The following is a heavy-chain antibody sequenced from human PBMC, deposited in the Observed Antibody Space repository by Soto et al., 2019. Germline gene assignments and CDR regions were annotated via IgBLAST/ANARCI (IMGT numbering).Heavy chain of an antibody. V-gene: IGHV4-39*01. CDR3: ARQGGLRRELLGRIDY. CDR1: GGSISSSNYY. J-gene: IGHJ4*02. Sequence: QLQLQESGPGLVKPSETLSLTCTVSGGSISSSNYYWGWIRQPPGKGLEWIESIYYTGSTYYNPSFKSRVTISVDTSKNQFSLKLTSMTAADTAVYYCARQGGLRRELLGRIDYWGQGIPVTVSS. D-gene: IGHD1-26*01. CDR2: IYYTGST.